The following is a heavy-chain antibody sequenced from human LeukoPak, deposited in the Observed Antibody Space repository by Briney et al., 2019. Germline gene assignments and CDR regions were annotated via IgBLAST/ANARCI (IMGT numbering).Heavy chain of an antibody. Sequence: SETLSLTCTVSGGSFSRYYWSWIRQPPGKGLEWMGYIYYTGSTHYNPSLKSRVTISVDTSKNQFSLNLRSVTAADTAVSYCAKTVLLAGWYFDYWGLGTLVTVSS. CDR2: IYYTGST. CDR1: GGSFSRYY. J-gene: IGHJ4*02. CDR3: AKTVLLAGWYFDY. D-gene: IGHD6-19*01. V-gene: IGHV4-59*08.